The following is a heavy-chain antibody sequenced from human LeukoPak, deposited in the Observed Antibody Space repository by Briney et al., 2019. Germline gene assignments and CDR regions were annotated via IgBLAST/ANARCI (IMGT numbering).Heavy chain of an antibody. D-gene: IGHD3-22*01. J-gene: IGHJ4*02. CDR1: GGSISSYY. CDR3: ARFYDSSGYSIFDY. V-gene: IGHV4-59*08. Sequence: SETLSLTCTVSGGSISSYYWSWIRQPPGKGLEWIGYIYYSGSTNYNPSLKSRVTISVDTSKNQFSLKLSSVTAADTAVYYCARFYDSSGYSIFDYWGQGTLVTVSS. CDR2: IYYSGST.